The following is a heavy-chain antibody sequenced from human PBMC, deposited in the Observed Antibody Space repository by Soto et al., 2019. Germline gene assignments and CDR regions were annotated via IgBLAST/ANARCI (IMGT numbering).Heavy chain of an antibody. CDR1: GYTLTDLS. CDR2: FDAEDDET. V-gene: IGHV1-24*01. Sequence: GASVKVSCKVSGYTLTDLSMHWVRQAPGKGLEWLGGFDAEDDETIYAQKFQGRFTMTEDTSSGTAYMELRSLRSEDTAIYYCTTMGVPADLDYWGQGTLVTVSS. CDR3: TTMGVPADLDY. D-gene: IGHD2-2*01. J-gene: IGHJ4*02.